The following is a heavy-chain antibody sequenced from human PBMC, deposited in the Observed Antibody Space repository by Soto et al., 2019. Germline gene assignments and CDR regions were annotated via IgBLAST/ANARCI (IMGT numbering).Heavy chain of an antibody. CDR1: GYTFTSNG. D-gene: IGHD5-18*01. Sequence: QVQVVQSGAEVKKPGASVKVSCKASGYTFTSNGISWVRQAPGQGLEWMGWISAYNGNTNYAQKLQGRVTMTTDTSTSTAYMELRSLRSDVTAVDYCARDNGYSYGTGRVDYWGQGTLVTVSS. V-gene: IGHV1-18*01. J-gene: IGHJ4*02. CDR3: ARDNGYSYGTGRVDY. CDR2: ISAYNGNT.